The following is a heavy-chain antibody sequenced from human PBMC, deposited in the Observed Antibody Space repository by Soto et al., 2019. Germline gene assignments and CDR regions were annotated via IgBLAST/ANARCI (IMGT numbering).Heavy chain of an antibody. CDR1: GFTFSSYW. J-gene: IGHJ6*03. Sequence: GGSLRLSCAASGFTFSSYWMSWVRQAPGKGLEWVANIKQDGSEKYYVDSVKGRFTISRDNAKNSLYLQMNSLRAEDTAVYNFAMVGIQYSYGYDYYYYYMAVGGKGTTVTFP. CDR3: AMVGIQYSYGYDYYYYYMAV. V-gene: IGHV3-7*01. D-gene: IGHD5-18*01. CDR2: IKQDGSEK.